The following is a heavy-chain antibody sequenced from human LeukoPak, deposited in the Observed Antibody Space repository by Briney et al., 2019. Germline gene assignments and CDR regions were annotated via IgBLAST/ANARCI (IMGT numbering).Heavy chain of an antibody. CDR1: GGSFSGYY. CDR3: ARVVEVAARPHFDC. CDR2: INHSGST. D-gene: IGHD6-6*01. Sequence: PSETLSLTCAVYGGSFSGYYWSWIRQPPGKGLEWIGEINHSGSTNYNPSLKSRVTISVDTSKNQFSLKLSSVTAADTAVYYCARVVEVAARPHFDCWGQGTLVTVSS. V-gene: IGHV4-34*01. J-gene: IGHJ4*02.